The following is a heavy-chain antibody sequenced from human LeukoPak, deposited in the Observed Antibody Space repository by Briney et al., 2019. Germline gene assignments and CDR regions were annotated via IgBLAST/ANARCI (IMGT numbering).Heavy chain of an antibody. V-gene: IGHV3-23*01. J-gene: IGHJ4*02. CDR3: AKDVGKWESLHFFDY. D-gene: IGHD1-26*01. Sequence: GGSLRLSCLTSGFTLSTNAMSWVRQAPGKGLEWISGISGSGASTYYADSVKGRFTIFRDDSRNTLYLQMNSLRGDDTAVYYCAKDVGKWESLHFFDYWGQGTLVTVSS. CDR1: GFTLSTNA. CDR2: ISGSGAST.